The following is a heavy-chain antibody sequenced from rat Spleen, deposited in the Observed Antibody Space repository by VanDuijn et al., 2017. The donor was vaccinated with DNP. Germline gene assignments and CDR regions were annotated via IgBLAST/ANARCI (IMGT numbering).Heavy chain of an antibody. D-gene: IGHD3-1*01. Sequence: EVQLVETGGSLVQPGKSLKLTCATSGFTFSNAWMHWVRQSPEKQLEWVAQIKAKSNNYATYYVESVKGRFTISRDDSKSSVYLQMNSLKEEDTAIYYCTAKAYFDYWGQGVMVTVSS. CDR2: IKAKSNNYAT. V-gene: IGHV6-8*01. CDR3: TAKAYFDY. CDR1: GFTFSNAW. J-gene: IGHJ2*01.